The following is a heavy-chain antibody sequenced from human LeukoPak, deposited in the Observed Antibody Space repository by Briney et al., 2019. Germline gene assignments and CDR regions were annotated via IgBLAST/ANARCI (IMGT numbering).Heavy chain of an antibody. J-gene: IGHJ4*02. CDR2: IYYSGST. Sequence: PSETLSLTCTVSGGSISSSSYYWGWIRQPPGKGLEWIGSIYYSGSTYYNPSLKSRVTISVDTSKNQFSLKLSSVTAADTAVYYCARRVVRGVSHFDYWGQGTLVTVSS. CDR3: ARRVVRGVSHFDY. CDR1: GGSISSSSYY. D-gene: IGHD3-10*01. V-gene: IGHV4-39*01.